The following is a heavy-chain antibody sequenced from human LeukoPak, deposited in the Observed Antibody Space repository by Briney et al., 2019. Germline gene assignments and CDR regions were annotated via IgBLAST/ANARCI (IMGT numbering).Heavy chain of an antibody. CDR3: TTQGYYGSGT. CDR1: GFTFSGYW. J-gene: IGHJ5*02. V-gene: IGHV3-7*01. Sequence: GGSLRLSYVASGFTFSGYWMTWVRQAPGKGLEWVANIKQDGSESNYVDSVKGRFTISRDNAKNSLYLQMNSLRAEDTAVYYCTTQGYYGSGTWGQGTLVTVSS. CDR2: IKQDGSES. D-gene: IGHD3-10*01.